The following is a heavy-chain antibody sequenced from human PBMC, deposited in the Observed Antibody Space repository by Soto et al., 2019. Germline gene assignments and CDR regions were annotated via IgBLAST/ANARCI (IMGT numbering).Heavy chain of an antibody. CDR1: GFTFSSYA. V-gene: IGHV3-23*01. CDR2: ISGSGGST. J-gene: IGHJ4*02. D-gene: IGHD3-22*01. Sequence: HPGGSLRLSCAASGFTFSSYAMSWVRQAPGKGLEWVSAISGSGGSTYYADSVKGRFTISRDNSKNTLYLQMNSLRAEDTAVYYCAKGDSGGFPRYFDYRGQRTPVTSPQ. CDR3: AKGDSGGFPRYFDY.